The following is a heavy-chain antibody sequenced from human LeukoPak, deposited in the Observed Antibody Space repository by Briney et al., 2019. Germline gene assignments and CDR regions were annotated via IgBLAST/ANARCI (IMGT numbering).Heavy chain of an antibody. V-gene: IGHV4-59*01. J-gene: IGHJ4*02. CDR2: IYYSGST. Sequence: SETLSLTCTVSGGSISSYYWSWIRQPPGKGLEWIGYIYYSGSTNYNPSLKSRVTISVATSKNQFSLKLSSVTAADTAVYYCARREGRYCSGGSCSYYFDYWGQGTLVTVSS. D-gene: IGHD2-15*01. CDR1: GGSISSYY. CDR3: ARREGRYCSGGSCSYYFDY.